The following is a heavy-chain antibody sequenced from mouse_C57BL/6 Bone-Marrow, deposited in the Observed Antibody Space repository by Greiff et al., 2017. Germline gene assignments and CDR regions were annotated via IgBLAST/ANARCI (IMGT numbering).Heavy chain of an antibody. Sequence: QVQLQQPGAELVRPGSSVKLSCKASGYTFTSYWMDWVKQRPGQGLEWIGNIYPSDSETHYNQKFKDKATLTVDKSSSTAYMQLSSLTSEDSAVYYCASYYYGRGAMDYWGQGTSVTVSS. CDR1: GYTFTSYW. CDR2: IYPSDSET. D-gene: IGHD1-1*01. CDR3: ASYYYGRGAMDY. V-gene: IGHV1-61*01. J-gene: IGHJ4*01.